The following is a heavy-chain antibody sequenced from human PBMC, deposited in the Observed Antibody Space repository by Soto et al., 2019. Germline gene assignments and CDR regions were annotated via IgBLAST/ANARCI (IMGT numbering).Heavy chain of an antibody. Sequence: PGGSLRLSCAASGFTFNRYGISWVRQAPGKGLEWVSAISGSGDSTYYADSVKGRFTISRDSSNNTLYLQMNNLRADDTALYFCVKLRLELLYLDSWGLGALVTVSS. CDR1: GFTFNRYG. D-gene: IGHD1-7*01. CDR3: VKLRLELLYLDS. V-gene: IGHV3-23*01. CDR2: ISGSGDST. J-gene: IGHJ4*02.